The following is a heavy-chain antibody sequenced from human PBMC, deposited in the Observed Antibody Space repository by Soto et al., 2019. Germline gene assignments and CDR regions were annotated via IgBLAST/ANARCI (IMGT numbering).Heavy chain of an antibody. CDR2: IYWDDDK. J-gene: IGHJ4*02. V-gene: IGHV2-5*02. Sequence: QITLKESGPTLVKPTQTLTLTCTFSGFSFSTSGVGVGWVRQSPGKALEWLALIYWDDDKRYSPSLQSRLTITKNTSKNQVALTMTNMAPVDTGTYYCPQNTFPLGDLDYFDFWGQGTRVTVSS. CDR3: PQNTFPLGDLDYFDF. D-gene: IGHD3-16*01. CDR1: GFSFSTSGVG.